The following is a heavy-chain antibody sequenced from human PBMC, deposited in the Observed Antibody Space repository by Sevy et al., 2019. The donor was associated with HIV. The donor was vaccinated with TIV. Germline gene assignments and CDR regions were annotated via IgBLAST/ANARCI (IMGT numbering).Heavy chain of an antibody. CDR3: AKEGAYSYTTYFDY. D-gene: IGHD1-26*01. CDR2: ISFDGSNK. Sequence: GGSLRLSCAASGFSFSGYAIHWVRQAPCKGLEWVVVISFDGSNKYYADSVKGRFTIPRDNSKNTLFLQMNSLRAEDTAVYYCAKEGAYSYTTYFDYWGQGTVVTVSS. V-gene: IGHV3-30*18. J-gene: IGHJ4*02. CDR1: GFSFSGYA.